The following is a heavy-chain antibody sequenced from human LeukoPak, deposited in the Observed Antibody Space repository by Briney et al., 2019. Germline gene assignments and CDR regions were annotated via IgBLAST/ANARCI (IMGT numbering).Heavy chain of an antibody. V-gene: IGHV3-11*05. CDR3: ARVSGRYGFDY. CDR1: GFXFTDYY. D-gene: IGHD6-19*01. J-gene: IGHJ4*02. CDR2: ITSSSSYT. Sequence: PGGSLRLSCVASGFXFTDYYISWIREAPGKGLEWVSYITSSSSYTNYADSVKGRFTISRDNAKNSLYLQMNSLRAEDTAVYYCARVSGRYGFDYWGQGTLVTVSS.